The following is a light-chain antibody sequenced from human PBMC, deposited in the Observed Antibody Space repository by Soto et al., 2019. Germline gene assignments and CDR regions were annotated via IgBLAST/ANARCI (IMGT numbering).Light chain of an antibody. J-gene: IGLJ1*01. CDR1: SSNIGSNT. CDR2: SNN. Sequence: QAVLTQPPSASGTPGQRVTISCSGSSSNIGSNTVNWYQQLPGTAPKLLIYSNNQRPSGVPDRFSGSKSGTSASLAISGLQSEDEADYCCAAWDDSLNGRYVFGTGTKLTVL. CDR3: AAWDDSLNGRYV. V-gene: IGLV1-44*01.